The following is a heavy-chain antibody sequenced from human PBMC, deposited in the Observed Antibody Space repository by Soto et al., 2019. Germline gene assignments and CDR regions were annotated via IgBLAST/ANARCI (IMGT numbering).Heavy chain of an antibody. V-gene: IGHV4-59*01. Sequence: SETLSLTCTVSGDSISSYYSNCIRQPPGKGLEWIGYIYYSGSTNYNPSLKSRVTISVDTSKNQFSLKLSSVTAADTAVYYCARETYGDYWFDPWGQGTLVTVSS. D-gene: IGHD4-17*01. CDR1: GDSISSYY. J-gene: IGHJ5*02. CDR3: ARETYGDYWFDP. CDR2: IYYSGST.